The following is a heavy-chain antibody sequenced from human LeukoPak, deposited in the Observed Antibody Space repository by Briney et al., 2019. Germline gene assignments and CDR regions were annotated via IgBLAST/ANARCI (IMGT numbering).Heavy chain of an antibody. D-gene: IGHD1-26*01. CDR2: ISYDGSNK. J-gene: IGHJ4*02. Sequence: GGSLRLSCAASGFTFSSYGMHWVRQAPGKGLEWVAVISYDGSNKYYADSVKGRFTISRDNSKNTLYLQMNSPRAEDTAVYYCAKVEVGATIRGYFDYWGQGTLVTVSS. CDR3: AKVEVGATIRGYFDY. V-gene: IGHV3-30*18. CDR1: GFTFSSYG.